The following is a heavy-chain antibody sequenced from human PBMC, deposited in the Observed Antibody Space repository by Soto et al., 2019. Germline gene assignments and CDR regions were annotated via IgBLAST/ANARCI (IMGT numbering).Heavy chain of an antibody. D-gene: IGHD5-18*01. CDR3: ARGGYSYGYHFYYYYYGMDV. Sequence: SETLPLTCAVYGGSFSGYYWSWIRQPPGKGLEWIGEINHSGSTNYNPSLKSRVTISVDTSKNQFSLKLSSVTAADTAVYYCARGGYSYGYHFYYYYYGMDVWGQGTTVTVSS. J-gene: IGHJ6*02. V-gene: IGHV4-34*01. CDR1: GGSFSGYY. CDR2: INHSGST.